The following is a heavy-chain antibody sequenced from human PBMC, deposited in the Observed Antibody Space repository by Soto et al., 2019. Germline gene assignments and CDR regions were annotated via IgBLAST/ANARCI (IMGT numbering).Heavy chain of an antibody. CDR2: IIRDTKRI. V-gene: IGHV3-48*02. Sequence: EVQLVESGGALVQPGGSLRLSCAASGFKFSIYSMNWVRRPQGKGLEWPAYIIRDTKRIKYADFVKGRFTISRDNAKNSVYLQMNSLSDEDTAVYYCARSVEGHFDYWGQGTVVTVSS. CDR3: ARSVEGHFDY. D-gene: IGHD6-19*01. J-gene: IGHJ4*02. CDR1: GFKFSIYS.